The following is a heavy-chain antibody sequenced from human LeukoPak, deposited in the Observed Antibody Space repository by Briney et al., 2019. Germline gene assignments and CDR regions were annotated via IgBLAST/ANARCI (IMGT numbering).Heavy chain of an antibody. V-gene: IGHV4-61*01. CDR2: VYDSGST. CDR1: GGSISSSSYY. CDR3: ARVGWQQLVKYFLDY. J-gene: IGHJ4*02. Sequence: KPSEALSLTCTVSGGSISSSSYYWSWIRQPPGKGLEWIGYVYDSGSTNYNPSLKSRVTISVDTSKNQFSLKLSSVTAADTAVYYCARVGWQQLVKYFLDYWGQGTLVTVSS. D-gene: IGHD6-13*01.